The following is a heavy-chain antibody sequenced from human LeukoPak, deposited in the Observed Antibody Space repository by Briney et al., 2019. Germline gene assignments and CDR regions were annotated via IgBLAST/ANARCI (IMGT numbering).Heavy chain of an antibody. J-gene: IGHJ4*02. D-gene: IGHD3-16*02. CDR3: ARVPNGITFGGVIDHFDY. V-gene: IGHV3-48*03. CDR2: ISSSSSTI. CDR1: GFTFSSYE. Sequence: GGSLRLSCAASGFTFSSYEMNWVRQAPGKGLEWVSYISSSSSTIYYADSVKGRFTISRDNAKNSLYLQMNSLRAEDTAVYYCARVPNGITFGGVIDHFDYWGQGTLVTVSS.